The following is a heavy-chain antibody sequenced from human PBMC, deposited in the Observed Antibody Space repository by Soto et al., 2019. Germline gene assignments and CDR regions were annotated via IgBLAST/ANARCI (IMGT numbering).Heavy chain of an antibody. V-gene: IGHV3-30*18. J-gene: IGHJ4*02. Sequence: QVQLVESGGGVVHPGRSLRLSCVTSGFRFSSFNMDWLRQTPGKGLEWVAAISHDGSDISYRDSVKGRFTISRDKSKNTLYLQMDSLRPDDAGVHYCAKESLDYYDLGRFYVPAFDYWGQGTPVSVSS. CDR3: AKESLDYYDLGRFYVPAFDY. D-gene: IGHD3-10*01. CDR2: ISHDGSDI. CDR1: GFRFSSFN.